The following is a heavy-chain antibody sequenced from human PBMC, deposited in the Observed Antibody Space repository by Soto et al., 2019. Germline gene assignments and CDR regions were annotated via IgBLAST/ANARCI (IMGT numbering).Heavy chain of an antibody. J-gene: IGHJ6*02. Sequence: QVQLQESGPGLVKPSQTLSLTCSVSGGSVRSGDYYWSWIRQPPGKGLEWIGYIYYSGNTYYNPSLKSRVTISVDTSKNQFSLNLSSVTAADTAVYYCARVNWVPGTSYNGMDVWGQGTTVTVSS. CDR2: IYYSGNT. CDR3: ARVNWVPGTSYNGMDV. V-gene: IGHV4-30-4*01. D-gene: IGHD2-2*01. CDR1: GGSVRSGDYY.